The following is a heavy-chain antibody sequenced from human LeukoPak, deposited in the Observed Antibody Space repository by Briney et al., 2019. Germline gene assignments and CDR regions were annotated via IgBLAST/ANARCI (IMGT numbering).Heavy chain of an antibody. CDR2: INPNSGGT. Sequence: ASMKVSCEASGYTFAGYFIHWVRRAPGQGLEWMGWINPNSGGTSYAQVFQDRVTMTRDTSISTAYMELSSLRSDDTAVYYCARVIAGPVVLYYWGQGTLVTVSS. V-gene: IGHV1-2*02. J-gene: IGHJ4*02. CDR1: GYTFAGYF. CDR3: ARVIAGPVVLYY. D-gene: IGHD2-21*01.